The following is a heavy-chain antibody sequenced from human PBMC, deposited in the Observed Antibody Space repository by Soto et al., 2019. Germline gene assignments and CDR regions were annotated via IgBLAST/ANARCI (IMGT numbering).Heavy chain of an antibody. V-gene: IGHV1-18*01. CDR2: ISAYNGNT. J-gene: IGHJ3*02. CDR3: AREINYDILTGYYISPPDAFDI. CDR1: GYTFTSYG. Sequence: ASVKVSCKASGYTFTSYGISWVRQAPGQGLEWMGWISAYNGNTNYAQKLQGRVTMTTDTSTSTAYMELRSLRSDDTAVYYCAREINYDILTGYYISPPDAFDIWGQGTMVTVSS. D-gene: IGHD3-9*01.